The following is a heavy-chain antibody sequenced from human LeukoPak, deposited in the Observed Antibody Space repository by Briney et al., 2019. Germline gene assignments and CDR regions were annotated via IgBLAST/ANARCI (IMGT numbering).Heavy chain of an antibody. CDR1: GFPFSTYW. Sequence: GGSLRLSCAASGFPFSTYWMSWVRQAPGKGLEWVAHIKEDGSETDYLDSVTGRFTISRDNAKNSLYLHMDNLRVEDTAVYFCARGDWYLGLWGRGALVTVSS. CDR2: IKEDGSET. CDR3: ARGDWYLGL. V-gene: IGHV3-7*04. J-gene: IGHJ2*01.